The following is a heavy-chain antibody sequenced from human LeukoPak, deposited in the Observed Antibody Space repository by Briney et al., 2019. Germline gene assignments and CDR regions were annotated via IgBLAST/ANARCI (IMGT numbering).Heavy chain of an antibody. V-gene: IGHV1-24*01. CDR2: FDPEDGET. J-gene: IGHJ4*02. Sequence: ASVKVSCKVSGYTLTELSMHWVRQAPGKGLEWMGGFDPEDGETIYAQKFQGRVTMTEDTSTDTAYMEPSSPRSEDTAVYYCATPHYYDSSGPSPQFDYWGQGTLVTVSS. CDR1: GYTLTELS. CDR3: ATPHYYDSSGPSPQFDY. D-gene: IGHD3-22*01.